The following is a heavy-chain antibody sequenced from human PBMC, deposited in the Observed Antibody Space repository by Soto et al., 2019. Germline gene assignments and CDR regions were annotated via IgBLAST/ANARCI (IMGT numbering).Heavy chain of an antibody. J-gene: IGHJ5*02. D-gene: IGHD6-19*01. CDR1: GFTFRNYA. V-gene: IGHV3-23*01. CDR2: IHGSGGSA. Sequence: EVQLLESGGGLVQPGGSLRLSCAASGFTFRNYAMSWVRQAPGKGLEWVSAIHGSGGSAYYADSVKGRFTVSRDDSKNTLHHQMSSLRVDDTALYYCAKDAVAGNGEWVWIDPWGQGTLVTVSS. CDR3: AKDAVAGNGEWVWIDP.